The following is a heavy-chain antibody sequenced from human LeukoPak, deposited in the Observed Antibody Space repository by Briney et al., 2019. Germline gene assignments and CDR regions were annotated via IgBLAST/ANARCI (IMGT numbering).Heavy chain of an antibody. CDR1: GFTFSSSA. Sequence: PGGSLRLSCAASGFTFSSSAMSWVRQAPGKGLEWVSSISGSGGSTYYADSVKGRFTISRDNSKNTLYLQMNSLRAEDTAVYYCAKDFLNYYGSGSYPNYYYYYMDVWGKGTTVTVSS. V-gene: IGHV3-23*01. CDR3: AKDFLNYYGSGSYPNYYYYYMDV. J-gene: IGHJ6*03. CDR2: ISGSGGST. D-gene: IGHD3-10*01.